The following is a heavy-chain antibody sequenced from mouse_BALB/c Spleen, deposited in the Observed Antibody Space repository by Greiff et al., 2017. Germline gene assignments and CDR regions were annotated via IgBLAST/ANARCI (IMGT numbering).Heavy chain of an antibody. CDR1: GFSLTSYG. Sequence: VKLVESGPGLVAPSQSLSITCTVSGFSLTSYGVHWVRQPPGKGLEWLGVIWAGGSTNYNSALMSRLSISKDNSKSQVFLKMNSLQTDDTAMYYCARETTVVATDYAMDYWGQGTSVTVSS. CDR3: ARETTVVATDYAMDY. V-gene: IGHV2-9*02. CDR2: IWAGGST. J-gene: IGHJ4*01. D-gene: IGHD1-1*01.